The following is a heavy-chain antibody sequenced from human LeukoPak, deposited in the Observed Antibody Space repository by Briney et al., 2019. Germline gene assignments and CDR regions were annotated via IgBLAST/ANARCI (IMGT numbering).Heavy chain of an antibody. CDR2: IYYSGST. Sequence: SETLSLTCTVSGGSISSSSYYWGWIRQPPGKGLEWLGYIYYSGSTNYNPSLKSRVTISVDTSKNQFSLKLSSVTAADTAVYYCARGGLDDNWFDPWGQGTLVTVSS. CDR3: ARGGLDDNWFDP. D-gene: IGHD3-16*01. J-gene: IGHJ5*02. V-gene: IGHV4-61*05. CDR1: GGSISSSSYY.